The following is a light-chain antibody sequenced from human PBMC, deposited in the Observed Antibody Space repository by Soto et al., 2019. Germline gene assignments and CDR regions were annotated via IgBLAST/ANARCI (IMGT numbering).Light chain of an antibody. Sequence: AIQMTQSPSSLSASVGDRVTITCRASQGIRNALGWYQQKPGKAPKLLIDDASILQTGVPSRLSGSGSGTEFTLTISSLQPEDFATYYCLPDYNYPLTFGGGTKVEIK. CDR1: QGIRNA. V-gene: IGKV1-6*01. CDR2: DAS. CDR3: LPDYNYPLT. J-gene: IGKJ4*01.